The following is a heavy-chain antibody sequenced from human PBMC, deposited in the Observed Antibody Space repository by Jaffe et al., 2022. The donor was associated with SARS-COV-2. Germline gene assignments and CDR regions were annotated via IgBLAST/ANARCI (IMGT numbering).Heavy chain of an antibody. CDR1: GFTFSTYW. V-gene: IGHV3-74*01. CDR2: LNSDGSTT. J-gene: IGHJ4*02. CDR3: VRESTSITTFGYDY. Sequence: EVQLVESGGSLVQPGGSLRLSCAASGFTFSTYWMHWVRQAPGKGLVWVSRLNSDGSTTDYADSVKGRFTISRDNAKNTLYLQMNSLRAEDTAVYYCVRESTSITTFGYDYWGQGTLVTVSS. D-gene: IGHD4-4*01.